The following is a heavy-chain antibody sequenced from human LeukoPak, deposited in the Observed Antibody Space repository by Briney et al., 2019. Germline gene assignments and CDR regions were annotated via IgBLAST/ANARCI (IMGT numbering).Heavy chain of an antibody. CDR3: ARGVYTSGCDY. V-gene: IGHV3-21*01. Sequence: GGSLRLSCAASGFTFSSYSMNWVRQAPGKGLEWVSSISSSSSYIYHADSVKGRFTISRDNAKNSLYLQMNSLRAEDTAVYYCARGVYTSGCDYWGQGTLVTVSS. CDR1: GFTFSSYS. D-gene: IGHD6-19*01. CDR2: ISSSSSYI. J-gene: IGHJ4*02.